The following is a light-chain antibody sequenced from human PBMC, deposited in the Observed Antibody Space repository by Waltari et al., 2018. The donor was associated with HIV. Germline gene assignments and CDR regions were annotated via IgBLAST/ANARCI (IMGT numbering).Light chain of an antibody. CDR2: EVT. V-gene: IGLV2-23*02. CDR1: SSAVGSYNV. Sequence: QSALTQPASVSGSPGQSITISCTGTSSAVGSYNVVSWYKQHPGNAPELMIYEVTKRPSGVSILFSGSKSGNTASLTISGLQAEDEADYYCCSYAGRSTHVFGTGTKVTVL. CDR3: CSYAGRSTHV. J-gene: IGLJ1*01.